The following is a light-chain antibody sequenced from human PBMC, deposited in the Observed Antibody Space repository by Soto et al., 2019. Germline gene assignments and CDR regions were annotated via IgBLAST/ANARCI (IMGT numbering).Light chain of an antibody. J-gene: IGKJ1*01. CDR2: GAS. CDR3: QQYNNWLRT. V-gene: IGKV3-15*01. Sequence: EIVMTQSPATLSVSPGERATLSCRASQSVSGDLAWYQQKPGQAPRLLIYGASTRAAGIPDRFSGSGSGIEFILTISSLQSEDGALYYCQQYNNWLRTFGQGTKV. CDR1: QSVSGD.